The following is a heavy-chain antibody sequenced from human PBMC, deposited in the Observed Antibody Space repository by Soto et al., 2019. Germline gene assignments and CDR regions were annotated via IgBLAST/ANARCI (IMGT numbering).Heavy chain of an antibody. CDR3: ARGYTRGMWYFDL. V-gene: IGHV4-34*01. Sequence: SETLSLTCAVYGGSFSGYYWSWIRQPPGKGLEWIGEINHSGSTNYNPSLKSRVTISVDTSKNQFSLKLSSVTAADTAVHYCARGYTRGMWYFDLWGRGTLVTVSS. CDR1: GGSFSGYY. CDR2: INHSGST. J-gene: IGHJ2*01. D-gene: IGHD2-2*02.